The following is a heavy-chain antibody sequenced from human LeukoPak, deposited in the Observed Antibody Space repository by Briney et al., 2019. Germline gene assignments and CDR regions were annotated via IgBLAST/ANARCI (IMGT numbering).Heavy chain of an antibody. CDR2: MNPNSGNT. CDR3: ARGTAPVYRKGMDV. D-gene: IGHD5-18*01. CDR1: GYTFTSYD. J-gene: IGHJ6*02. Sequence: ASVKVSCKASGYTFTSYDINWVRQATGQGLEWMGWMNPNSGNTGYAQEFQGRVTMTRNTSISTAYMELSSLRSEDTAVYYCARGTAPVYRKGMDVWGQGTTVTVSS. V-gene: IGHV1-8*01.